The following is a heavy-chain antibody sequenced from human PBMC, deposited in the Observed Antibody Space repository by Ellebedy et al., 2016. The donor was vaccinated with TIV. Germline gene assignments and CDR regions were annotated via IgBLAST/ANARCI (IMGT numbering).Heavy chain of an antibody. V-gene: IGHV5-51*01. Sequence: KVSXXGSGYSFTSYWIGWVRQMPGKGLEWMGIIYPGDSDTRYSPSFQGQVTISADKSISTAYLQWGSLKASDTAMYYCARHESGYDKPFDYWGQGTLVTVSS. CDR2: IYPGDSDT. D-gene: IGHD5-12*01. J-gene: IGHJ4*02. CDR3: ARHESGYDKPFDY. CDR1: GYSFTSYW.